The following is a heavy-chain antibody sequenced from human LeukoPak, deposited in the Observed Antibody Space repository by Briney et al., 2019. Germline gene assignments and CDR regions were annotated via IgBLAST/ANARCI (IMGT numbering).Heavy chain of an antibody. J-gene: IGHJ5*02. V-gene: IGHV4-30-4*08. CDR3: ARESSSWYRWFDP. CDR1: GGSFSGYY. Sequence: SETLSLTCAVYGGSFSGYYWSWIRQPPGKGLEWIGYIYYSGSTYYNPSLKSRVTISVDTSKNQFSLKLSSVTAADTAVYYCARESSSWYRWFDPWGQGTLVTVSS. D-gene: IGHD6-13*01. CDR2: IYYSGST.